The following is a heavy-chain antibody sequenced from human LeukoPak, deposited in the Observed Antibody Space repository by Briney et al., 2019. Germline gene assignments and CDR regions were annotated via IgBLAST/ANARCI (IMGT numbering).Heavy chain of an antibody. Sequence: SETLSLTCTVSGGSISTYYWSWVRHPPGKGLEWIGYIYYSGSTNYNPSLKSRVTISVDKSKNQLSLKLGSVTAADTAVYYCARGHSYYYDSSAYYPDFDYWGQGTLVTVSS. CDR2: IYYSGST. CDR3: ARGHSYYYDSSAYYPDFDY. D-gene: IGHD3-22*01. V-gene: IGHV4-59*01. CDR1: GGSISTYY. J-gene: IGHJ4*02.